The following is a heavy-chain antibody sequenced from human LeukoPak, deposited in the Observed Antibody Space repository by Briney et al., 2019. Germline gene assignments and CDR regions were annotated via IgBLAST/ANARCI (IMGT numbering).Heavy chain of an antibody. J-gene: IGHJ4*02. CDR3: ATERGSSDY. CDR2: LYSGGTT. CDR1: GFTVSNNY. Sequence: GGSLRLSCAASGFTVSNNYMGWVRQAPGKGLEWVSVLYSGGTTYYADSVKGRFTISRDNSKNTLYLQMNSLRGEDTAMYCCATERGSSDYWGQGTLVTVSS. V-gene: IGHV3-53*01. D-gene: IGHD1-26*01.